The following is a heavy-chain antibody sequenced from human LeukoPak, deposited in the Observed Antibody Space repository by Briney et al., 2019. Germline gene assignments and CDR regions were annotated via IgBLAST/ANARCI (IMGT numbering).Heavy chain of an antibody. CDR3: ARQGYCSSTSCYFQDPIDY. V-gene: IGHV1-46*01. D-gene: IGHD2-2*01. Sequence: ASVKVSCKASGYTFTGYYMHWVRQAPGQGLEWMGIINPSGGSTSYAQKFQGRVTMTRDTSTSTVYMELSSLRSEDTAVYYCARQGYCSSTSCYFQDPIDYWGQGTLVTVSS. J-gene: IGHJ4*02. CDR1: GYTFTGYY. CDR2: INPSGGST.